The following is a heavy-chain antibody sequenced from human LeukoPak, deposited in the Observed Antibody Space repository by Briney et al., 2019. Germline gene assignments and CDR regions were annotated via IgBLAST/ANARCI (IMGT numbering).Heavy chain of an antibody. J-gene: IGHJ4*02. Sequence: PSETLSLTCAVSGASVSGSNYYWGWIRQPPGKGLEWIGNIYSSGSTYYNASLQSRVTISIDTSKNQFSLKLSSVTAADTAVYYCARVGLLVEDTAMTYFDYWGQGTLVTVSS. D-gene: IGHD5-18*01. CDR2: IYSSGST. CDR1: GASVSGSNYY. V-gene: IGHV4-39*07. CDR3: ARVGLLVEDTAMTYFDY.